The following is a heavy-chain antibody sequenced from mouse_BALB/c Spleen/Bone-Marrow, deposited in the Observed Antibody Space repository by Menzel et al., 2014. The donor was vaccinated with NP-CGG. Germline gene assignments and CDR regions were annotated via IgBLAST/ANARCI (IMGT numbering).Heavy chain of an antibody. CDR1: GYTFTSYW. CDR2: IYPGNSDT. J-gene: IGHJ3*01. D-gene: IGHD2-4*01. CDR3: ASTMSIPFAY. V-gene: IGHV1-5*01. Sequence: VQLQQSGTVLARPGASVKLSCKASGYTFTSYWMHWVKQRPGQGLEWIGAIYPGNSDTTYNQKFKGKAKLTAVTSNSTAYMELSSLTDEDSAVYYCASTMSIPFAYWGQGTLVTVSA.